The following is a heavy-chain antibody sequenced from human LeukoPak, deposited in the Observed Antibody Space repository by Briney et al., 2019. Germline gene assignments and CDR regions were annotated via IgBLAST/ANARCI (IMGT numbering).Heavy chain of an antibody. CDR2: IHKDGLHT. V-gene: IGHV3-74*01. CDR3: ARASEAAGTYYLDH. J-gene: IGHJ4*02. Sequence: GGSLRLSCAASGFTFNEFWMHWVRQVPGKGLMWVSRIHKDGLHTWYADSMKGRFTISRDNAENTVYLHLNSLRVEDTAVYYCARASEAAGTYYLDHWSQGNLVTVSS. D-gene: IGHD6-25*01. CDR1: GFTFNEFW.